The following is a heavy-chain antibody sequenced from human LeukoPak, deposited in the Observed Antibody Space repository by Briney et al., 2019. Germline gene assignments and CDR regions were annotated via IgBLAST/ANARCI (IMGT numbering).Heavy chain of an antibody. CDR3: AREDATMVLSLDY. V-gene: IGHV3-23*01. J-gene: IGHJ4*02. CDR1: GFTFSSYA. D-gene: IGHD5-18*01. CDR2: ISSGGDNT. Sequence: QAGGSLRLSCAASGFTFSSYAMSWARQAPGKGLEWVSAISSGGDNTYYADSVKGRLTISRDNSKNTLYVQMTSLRAEDTAVYYCAREDATMVLSLDYWGQGALVTVSS.